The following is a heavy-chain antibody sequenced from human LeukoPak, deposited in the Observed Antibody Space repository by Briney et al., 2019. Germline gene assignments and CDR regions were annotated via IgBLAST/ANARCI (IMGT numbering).Heavy chain of an antibody. CDR1: GGSINIYY. Sequence: SETLSLTCTVSGGSINIYYWTWIRQPPGKGLEWIGYIYYSGSTYYNPSLKSRVTISVDTSKNQFSLKLSSVTAADTAVYYCARTKLLWFGEPTDYWGQGTLVTVSS. CDR2: IYYSGST. D-gene: IGHD3-10*01. J-gene: IGHJ4*02. CDR3: ARTKLLWFGEPTDY. V-gene: IGHV4-59*04.